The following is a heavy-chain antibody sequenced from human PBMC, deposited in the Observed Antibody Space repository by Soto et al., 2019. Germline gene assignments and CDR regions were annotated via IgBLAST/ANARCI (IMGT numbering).Heavy chain of an antibody. D-gene: IGHD3-22*01. J-gene: IGHJ5*02. Sequence: SETLSLTCAVSGYSISSGYYWGWLRQPPRKGLEGIGRIYHGGSTYYNPSLNSRVTLSIDMTNNHVSLLLNSVTAADTDVYYCARVGPWVPYYYESSPYTFENWYEPWSQGTLVTVSS. V-gene: IGHV4-38-2*01. CDR2: IYHGGST. CDR3: ARVGPWVPYYYESSPYTFENWYEP. CDR1: GYSISSGYY.